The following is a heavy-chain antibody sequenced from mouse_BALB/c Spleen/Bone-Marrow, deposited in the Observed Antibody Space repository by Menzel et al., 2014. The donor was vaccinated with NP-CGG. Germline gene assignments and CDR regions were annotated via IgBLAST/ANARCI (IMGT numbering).Heavy chain of an antibody. CDR1: GFNIKDTF. CDR2: IDPANGNT. CDR3: TRGEDY. J-gene: IGHJ2*01. V-gene: IGHV14-3*02. Sequence: VQLQQSGAELVKPGASVKFSCTGSGFNIKDTFMHWAKQRPEQGLERIGRIDPANGNTKYDPKFQGKATITADTSSNTAYLHLTSLTSEDTAVYYCTRGEDYWGQGTTLAVSS.